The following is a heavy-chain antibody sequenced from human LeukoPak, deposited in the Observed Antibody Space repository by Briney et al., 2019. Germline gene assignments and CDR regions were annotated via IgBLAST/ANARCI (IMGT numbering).Heavy chain of an antibody. CDR3: ARLYPRYRRGAFDI. CDR2: INHSGST. CDR1: GGSFSGYY. V-gene: IGHV4-34*01. J-gene: IGHJ3*02. D-gene: IGHD1-1*01. Sequence: KPSETLSLTCAVYGGSFSGYYWSWIRQPPGKGLEWIGEINHSGSTNYNPSLKSRVTISVDTSKNQFSLKLSSVTAADTAVYYCARLYPRYRRGAFDIWGQGTMVTVSS.